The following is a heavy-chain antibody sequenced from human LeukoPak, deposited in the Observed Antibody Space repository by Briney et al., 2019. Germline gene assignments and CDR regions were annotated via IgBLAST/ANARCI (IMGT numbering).Heavy chain of an antibody. CDR2: ISGSGGST. D-gene: IGHD1-26*01. Sequence: GGSLRLSCAAFGFTFSSYAMSWVRQAPGKGLEWVSAISGSGGSTYYADSVKGRFTISRDNSKNTLYLQLNSLRAEDTAVYYCAKDRVGAYGGFDYWGQGTLVTVFS. CDR3: AKDRVGAYGGFDY. J-gene: IGHJ4*02. CDR1: GFTFSSYA. V-gene: IGHV3-23*01.